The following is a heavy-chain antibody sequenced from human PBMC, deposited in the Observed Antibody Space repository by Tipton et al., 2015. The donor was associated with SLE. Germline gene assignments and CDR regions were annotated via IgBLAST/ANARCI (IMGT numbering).Heavy chain of an antibody. J-gene: IGHJ3*02. Sequence: GSLRLSCAASGFTFSSYSMNWVRQAPGKGLEWVSSISSSSSYIYYADSVKGRFTISRDNAKNSLYLQMNSLRAEDTAVYYCARGLGTRAFDIWGQGTMVTVSS. D-gene: IGHD1-1*01. CDR1: GFTFSSYS. CDR3: ARGLGTRAFDI. CDR2: ISSSSSYI. V-gene: IGHV3-21*01.